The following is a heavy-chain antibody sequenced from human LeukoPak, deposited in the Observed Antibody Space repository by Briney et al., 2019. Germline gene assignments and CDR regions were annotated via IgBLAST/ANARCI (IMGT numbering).Heavy chain of an antibody. CDR1: GGSISSYY. D-gene: IGHD3-9*01. Sequence: SETLSLTCTVSGGSISSYYWSWIRQPPGKGLEWIGYINYSGSTNYNPSPKSRVTISVDTSKNQFSLKLSSVTAADTAVYYCATQTGYYNPFDNWGQGTLVTVSS. J-gene: IGHJ4*02. CDR2: INYSGST. V-gene: IGHV4-59*01. CDR3: ATQTGYYNPFDN.